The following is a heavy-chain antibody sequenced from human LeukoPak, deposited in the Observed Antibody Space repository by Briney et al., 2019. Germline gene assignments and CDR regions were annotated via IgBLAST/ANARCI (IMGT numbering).Heavy chain of an antibody. J-gene: IGHJ4*02. CDR3: AKAEYYYDSSGYYGMGEFDY. Sequence: PGGSLRLSCAASGFTFSSYAMHWVRQAPGKGLEWVAVISYDGSNKYYADSVKGRFTISRDNSKNTLYLQMNSLRAEDTAVYYCAKAEYYYDSSGYYGMGEFDYWGQGTLVTVSS. V-gene: IGHV3-30-3*01. CDR2: ISYDGSNK. D-gene: IGHD3-22*01. CDR1: GFTFSSYA.